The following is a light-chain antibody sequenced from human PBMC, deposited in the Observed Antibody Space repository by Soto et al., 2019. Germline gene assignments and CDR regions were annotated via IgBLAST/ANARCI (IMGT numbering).Light chain of an antibody. CDR2: VNSDGSH. J-gene: IGLJ3*02. CDR3: QTWGAGIWM. Sequence: QLVLTQSPSASASLGASVRLTCTLSSGHSRNAIAWHQQQPEKGPRYLMKVNSDGSHTKGDGIPDRFSGSSSGAERYLTISSLQSEDEADCYCQTWGAGIWMFGGGTKLTVL. CDR1: SGHSRNA. V-gene: IGLV4-69*01.